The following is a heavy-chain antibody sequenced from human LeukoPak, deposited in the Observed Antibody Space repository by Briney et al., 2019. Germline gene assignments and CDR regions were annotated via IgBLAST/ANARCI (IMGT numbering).Heavy chain of an antibody. V-gene: IGHV5-51*01. CDR3: ATTVVTDAFDI. CDR2: IYPGDSDT. Sequence: GESLKISCKGSGYSFTSYWIGWVRQMPGKGLEWMGIIYPGDSDTRYSPSFQGQVTVSADKSISTAYLQWSSLKASDTAMYCCATTVVTDAFDIWGQGTMVTVSS. J-gene: IGHJ3*02. CDR1: GYSFTSYW. D-gene: IGHD4-23*01.